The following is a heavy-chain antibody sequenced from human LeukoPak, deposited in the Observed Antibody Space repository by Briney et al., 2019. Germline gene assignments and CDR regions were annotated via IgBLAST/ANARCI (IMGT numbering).Heavy chain of an antibody. CDR3: ARGSAGSYYTSWFDP. J-gene: IGHJ5*02. V-gene: IGHV4-34*01. CDR2: INHSGST. CDR1: GGSFSGYY. Sequence: SETLSLTCAVYGGSFSGYYWSWIRQPPGKGLEWIGEINHSGSTNYNPSLKSRVTISVDTSKNQFSLKLSSVTAADTAVYYCARGSAGSYYTSWFDPWGQGTLVTVSS. D-gene: IGHD3-10*01.